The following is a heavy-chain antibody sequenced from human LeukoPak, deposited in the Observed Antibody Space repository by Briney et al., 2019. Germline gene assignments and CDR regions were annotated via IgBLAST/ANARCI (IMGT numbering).Heavy chain of an antibody. Sequence: SETLSLTCAVYGGSFSGYYWSWIRQPPGKGLEWIGEINHSGSTNYNPSLKSRVTISVDTSKNQFSLKLSSVTAADTAVYYCARSLSFAIWPYYYMDVWGKGTTVTVSS. D-gene: IGHD3-16*01. CDR1: GGSFSGYY. CDR2: INHSGST. V-gene: IGHV4-34*01. CDR3: ARSLSFAIWPYYYMDV. J-gene: IGHJ6*03.